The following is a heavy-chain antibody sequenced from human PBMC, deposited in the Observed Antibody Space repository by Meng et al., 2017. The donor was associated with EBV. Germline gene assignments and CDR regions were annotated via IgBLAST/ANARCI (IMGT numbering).Heavy chain of an antibody. J-gene: IGHJ4*02. CDR2: ISAYNGNT. CDR1: GYTFTSNG. Sequence: QVRLVQCGASVKMPGASMEVSCKASGYTFTSNGISWVRQAPGQGLEWMGWISAYNGNTNYAKKLQGRVNMTKDTSTRTAYIELRSLRSDDSGVYYCARGLDYFDYWGQGTLVTVSS. V-gene: IGHV1-18*01. CDR3: ARGLDYFDY.